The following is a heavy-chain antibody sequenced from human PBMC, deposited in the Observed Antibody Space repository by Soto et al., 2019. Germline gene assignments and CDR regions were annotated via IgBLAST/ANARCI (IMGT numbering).Heavy chain of an antibody. CDR1: GFTFNTYS. D-gene: IGHD4-17*01. J-gene: IGHJ4*02. CDR2: IWYDGTQK. CDR3: ARAGGTTVTGLWHFDS. Sequence: QVQLEESGGGVVQPGRSLRISCEASGFTFNTYSMHWVRQPPGKGLEWLAAIWYDGTQKYYADSVKGRFIISRDNSKKTLYLEMNSLRADDTAVYYCARAGGTTVTGLWHFDSWGQGTLFTVSS. V-gene: IGHV3-33*01.